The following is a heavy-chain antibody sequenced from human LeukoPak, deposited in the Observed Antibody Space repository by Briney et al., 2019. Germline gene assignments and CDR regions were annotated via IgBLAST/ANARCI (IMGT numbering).Heavy chain of an antibody. J-gene: IGHJ4*02. V-gene: IGHV4-59*01. D-gene: IGHD3-10*01. CDR2: IYYSGST. CDR3: ARGLWFGELLAEYYFDY. Sequence: SETLSLTCTVSGGSISSYYWSWIRQPPGKGLEWIGYIYYSGSTNYNPSLKSRVTISVDTSKNQFSLKLSSVTAADTAVYYCARGLWFGELLAEYYFDYWGQGTLVTVSS. CDR1: GGSISSYY.